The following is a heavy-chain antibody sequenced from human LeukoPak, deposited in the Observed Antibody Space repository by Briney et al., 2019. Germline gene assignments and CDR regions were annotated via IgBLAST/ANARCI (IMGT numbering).Heavy chain of an antibody. CDR1: GGSISSYY. V-gene: IGHV4-59*08. CDR2: IYYSGST. D-gene: IGHD2-2*01. CDR3: ARPQGYCSSTSCYHWFDP. Sequence: SETLSLTCTASGGSISSYYWSWIRQPPGKGLEWIGYIYYSGSTNYNPSLKSRVTISVDTSKNQFSLELSSVTAADTAVYYSARPQGYCSSTSCYHWFDPWGQGTLVTVSS. J-gene: IGHJ5*02.